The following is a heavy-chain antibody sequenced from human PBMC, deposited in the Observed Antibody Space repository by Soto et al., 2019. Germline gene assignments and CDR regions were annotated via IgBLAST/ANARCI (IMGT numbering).Heavy chain of an antibody. CDR3: AKAPRGEMATD. Sequence: QVQLVQSGGEVKKPGASVTVSCKASGYTFINYHITWVRQAPGQGLEWMAWINTYNGMTDYAQRFQGRVTMTRDTSTRTAYMELRNLGPDDTAVYFFAKAPRGEMATDWGQGTLVTVSS. CDR1: GYTFINYH. J-gene: IGHJ4*02. CDR2: INTYNGMT. D-gene: IGHD5-12*01. V-gene: IGHV1-18*01.